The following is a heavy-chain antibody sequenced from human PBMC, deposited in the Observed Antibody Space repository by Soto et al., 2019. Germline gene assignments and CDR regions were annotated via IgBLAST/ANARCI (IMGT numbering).Heavy chain of an antibody. V-gene: IGHV1-46*01. CDR1: GYTFTNYY. J-gene: IGHJ4*02. CDR3: ARGGPYLATIGSFDE. Sequence: ASVKVSCTASGYTFTNYYMHWVRQAPGQGLEWMGVIHYSGATPTYAQKFQGRVTMARDTSTSTVYVELSSLTSEDTAVYYCARGGPYLATIGSFDEWGKGTLVTV. D-gene: IGHD3-16*01. CDR2: IHYSGATP.